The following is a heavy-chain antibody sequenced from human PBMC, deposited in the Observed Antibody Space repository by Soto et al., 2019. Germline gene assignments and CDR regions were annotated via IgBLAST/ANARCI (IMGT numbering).Heavy chain of an antibody. D-gene: IGHD2-2*01. Sequence: GSLRLSCAASGFTFSSYGMHWVRQAPGKGLEWVAVIWYDGSNKYYADSVKGRFTISRDNSKNTLYLQMNSLRAEDTAVYYCARDPSVVPAAIGWAFDIWGQGTMVTVSS. V-gene: IGHV3-33*01. CDR3: ARDPSVVPAAIGWAFDI. CDR2: IWYDGSNK. CDR1: GFTFSSYG. J-gene: IGHJ3*02.